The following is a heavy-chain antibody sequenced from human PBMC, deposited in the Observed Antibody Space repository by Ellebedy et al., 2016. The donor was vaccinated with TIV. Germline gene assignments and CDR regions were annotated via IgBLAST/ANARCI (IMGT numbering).Heavy chain of an antibody. CDR1: GFTFTSFG. D-gene: IGHD5-12*01. Sequence: ASVKVSCKASGFTFTSFGISWVRQAPGHGLEWMGWISVYNGDTKYAQKVQGRVPMTTDTSTATAYMELRSLKSNDTAVYYCARVGWGYSGGEEYWGQGALVIVSS. CDR2: ISVYNGDT. V-gene: IGHV1-18*01. CDR3: ARVGWGYSGGEEY. J-gene: IGHJ4*02.